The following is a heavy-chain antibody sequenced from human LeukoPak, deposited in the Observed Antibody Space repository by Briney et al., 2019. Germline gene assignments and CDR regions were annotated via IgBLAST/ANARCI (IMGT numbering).Heavy chain of an antibody. CDR1: GFIFSSYA. CDR2: ISGSGGST. Sequence: GGSLRLSCAASGFIFSSYAMSWVRQAPGKGLEWVSAISGSGGSTYYADSVKGRFTISRDNSKNTLYLQMNSLRAEDTAVYYCARAVAGPRAFDYWGQGTLVTVSS. J-gene: IGHJ4*02. V-gene: IGHV3-23*01. CDR3: ARAVAGPRAFDY. D-gene: IGHD6-19*01.